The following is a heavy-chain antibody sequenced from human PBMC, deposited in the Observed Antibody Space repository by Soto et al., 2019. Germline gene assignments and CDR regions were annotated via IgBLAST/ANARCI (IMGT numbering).Heavy chain of an antibody. J-gene: IGHJ4*02. CDR3: TLYCSGVTCSGH. CDR1: GFTFSSYA. Sequence: EVQLLESGGGLVQPGGSLRLSCTASGFTFSSYAMTWVRQAPGKGLDWVAAISDSGGSTYYADAVKGGFTISRDNSKNTVYLQMSSLRAEDTAVYYCTLYCSGVTCSGHWGQGTLVSVSS. CDR2: ISDSGGST. V-gene: IGHV3-23*01. D-gene: IGHD2-15*01.